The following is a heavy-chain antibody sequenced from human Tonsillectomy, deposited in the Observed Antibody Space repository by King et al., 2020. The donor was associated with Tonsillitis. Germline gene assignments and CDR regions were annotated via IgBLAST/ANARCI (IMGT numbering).Heavy chain of an antibody. D-gene: IGHD2-2*01. V-gene: IGHV3-23*03. CDR3: AKEGGLVLPAAIIWYYGMDV. CDR2: IYSGGSST. CDR1: GFTFSSYA. J-gene: IGHJ6*02. Sequence: VQLVESGGGLVQPGGSLRLSCAASGFTFSSYAMSWVRQAPGKGLEWVSVIYSGGSSTYYADSVKGRFTISRDNSKNTLYLQMNSLRAEDTAVYYCAKEGGLVLPAAIIWYYGMDVWGQGTTVTVS.